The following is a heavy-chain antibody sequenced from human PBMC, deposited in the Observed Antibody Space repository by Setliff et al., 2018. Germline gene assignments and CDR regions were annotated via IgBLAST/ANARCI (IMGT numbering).Heavy chain of an antibody. Sequence: ASVKVSCKASGYAFINYYMFWVRQAPGQGPEWMGTINTGGGSASIVDQFQGRVTMTRDTSTSTVYLELNSLRSDDTAVYYCARDRAYFSSSHDAFDIWGQGTMVTVSS. D-gene: IGHD2-21*01. CDR1: GYAFINYY. J-gene: IGHJ3*02. CDR3: ARDRAYFSSSHDAFDI. CDR2: INTGGGSA. V-gene: IGHV1-46*01.